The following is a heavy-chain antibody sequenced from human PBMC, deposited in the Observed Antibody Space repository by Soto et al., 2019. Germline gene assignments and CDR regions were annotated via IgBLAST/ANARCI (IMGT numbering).Heavy chain of an antibody. CDR1: GGSINSYY. CDR3: ARGSGSGRHWFDP. Sequence: SETLSLTCTVSGGSINSYYWSWIRQSPGEGLEWIGYVYYTGSTNYNPSLKSRVAISVDTSKNQFSLKLRSVTAADTAVYYCARGSGSGRHWFDPWCQGTLVTVSS. CDR2: VYYTGST. D-gene: IGHD3-10*01. V-gene: IGHV4-59*01. J-gene: IGHJ5*02.